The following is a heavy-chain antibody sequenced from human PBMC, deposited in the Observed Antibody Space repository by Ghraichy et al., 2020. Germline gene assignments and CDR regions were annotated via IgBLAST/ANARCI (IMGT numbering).Heavy chain of an antibody. D-gene: IGHD4-11*01. CDR1: GGSISGYF. Sequence: SETLSLTCTVSGGSISGYFWSWLRQPPGNGLEWIGWIHYSGTTSYDPSLKSRVTMSLDSSKNQFSLRLTSVTAADTAVYYCARYSNDAARYFDLWGQGTLVTVSS. J-gene: IGHJ4*02. CDR3: ARYSNDAARYFDL. CDR2: IHYSGTT. V-gene: IGHV4-59*01.